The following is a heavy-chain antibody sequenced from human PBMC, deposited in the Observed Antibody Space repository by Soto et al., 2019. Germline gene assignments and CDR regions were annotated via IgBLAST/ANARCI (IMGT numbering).Heavy chain of an antibody. D-gene: IGHD1-1*01. J-gene: IGHJ4*02. V-gene: IGHV1-3*05. CDR2: VKGGNGNT. CDR3: ARDPNSRLDY. Sequence: QVQLVQSGAEEKKPGASVRISCKASGYTFAYYAIHWVRQAPGQRLEWMGWVKGGNGNTEYSQKFQGRVIFTRDTSATTAYMELSSLRSEDTAVYYCARDPNSRLDYWGQGTLVTVSS. CDR1: GYTFAYYA.